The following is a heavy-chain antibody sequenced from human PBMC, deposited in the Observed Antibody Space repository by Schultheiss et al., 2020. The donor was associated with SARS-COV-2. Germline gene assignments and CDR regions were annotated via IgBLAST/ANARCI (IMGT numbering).Heavy chain of an antibody. D-gene: IGHD6-19*01. Sequence: GSLRLSCAVYGGSFSGYYWSWIRQPPGKGLEWIGEINHSGSTNYNPSLKSRVTISVDTSKNKFSLKLSSVTAADTAVYYCARGVSSGWRGSIIYYYYGMDVWGQGTTVTVSS. J-gene: IGHJ6*02. CDR1: GGSFSGYY. CDR3: ARGVSSGWRGSIIYYYYGMDV. CDR2: INHSGST. V-gene: IGHV4-34*01.